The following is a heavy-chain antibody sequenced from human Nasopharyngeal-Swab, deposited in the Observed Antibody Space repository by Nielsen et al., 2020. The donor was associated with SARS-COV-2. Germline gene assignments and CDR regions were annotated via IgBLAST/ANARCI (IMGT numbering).Heavy chain of an antibody. Sequence: GESLKISCAASGSTFSSYWMSWVRQAPGKGLEWVANIKQDGSEKYYVDSVKGRFTISRDNAKNSLYLQMNSLRAEDTAVYYCARGLFSGSYFGYWGQGTLVTVSS. J-gene: IGHJ4*02. CDR3: ARGLFSGSYFGY. V-gene: IGHV3-7*03. CDR1: GSTFSSYW. CDR2: IKQDGSEK. D-gene: IGHD1-26*01.